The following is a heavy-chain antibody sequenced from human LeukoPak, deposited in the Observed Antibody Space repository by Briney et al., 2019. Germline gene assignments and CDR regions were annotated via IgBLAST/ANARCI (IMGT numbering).Heavy chain of an antibody. CDR3: AKGDSSGYYYNWFDP. CDR1: GFTFSSYG. CDR2: ISWNSGSI. V-gene: IGHV3-9*03. D-gene: IGHD3-22*01. J-gene: IGHJ5*02. Sequence: GGSLRLSCAASGFTFSSYGMSWVRQAPGKGLEWVSGISWNSGSIGYADSVKGRFTISRDNAKNSLYLQMNSLRAEDMALYYCAKGDSSGYYYNWFDPWGQGTLVTVSS.